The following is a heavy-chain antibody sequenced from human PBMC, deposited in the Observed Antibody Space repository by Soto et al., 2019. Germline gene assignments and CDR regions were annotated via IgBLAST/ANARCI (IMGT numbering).Heavy chain of an antibody. CDR2: IYSGGST. D-gene: IGHD3-10*01. J-gene: IGHJ6*02. Sequence: EVQLVESGGGLVQPGGSLRLSCTASGFTVSDNYMSWVRQAAGKGLEWVSVIYSGGSTYYADSVEGRFTISRDNSKNMLYLQMNSLRAEDTAVYYCARALVRGLMDVWGQGTTVNVSS. CDR1: GFTVSDNY. CDR3: ARALVRGLMDV. V-gene: IGHV3-66*01.